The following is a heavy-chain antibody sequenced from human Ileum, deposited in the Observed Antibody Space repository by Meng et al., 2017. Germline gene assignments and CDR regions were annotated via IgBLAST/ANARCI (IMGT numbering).Heavy chain of an antibody. CDR1: GGSVGNGLYF. CDR2: IYYSGIT. D-gene: IGHD6-6*01. J-gene: IGHJ4*02. V-gene: IGHV4-61*01. CDR3: ARTYSTSFFDS. Sequence: SETLSLTSTVSGGSVGNGLYFWSWIRQPPGKGLEWIGRIYYSGITNYNPSVKSRVTISLDTSKNQFFLNLNSVSAADSAIYYCARTYSTSFFDSWGRGTLVTVSS.